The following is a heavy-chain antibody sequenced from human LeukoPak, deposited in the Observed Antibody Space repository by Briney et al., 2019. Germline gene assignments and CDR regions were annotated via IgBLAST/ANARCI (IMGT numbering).Heavy chain of an antibody. CDR1: GGSISRGGYY. Sequence: PSETLSLTCTVSGGSISRGGYYWSWIRQPPGKGLEWIGEINHSGSTNYNPSLKSRVTISVDTSKNQFSLNLSSVTAADTAVYFCARGRYSFGYWGQGTLVTVSS. V-gene: IGHV4-34*01. CDR3: ARGRYSFGY. J-gene: IGHJ4*02. CDR2: INHSGST. D-gene: IGHD5-18*01.